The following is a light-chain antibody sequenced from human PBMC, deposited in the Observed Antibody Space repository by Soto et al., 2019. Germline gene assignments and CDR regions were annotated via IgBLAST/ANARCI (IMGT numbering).Light chain of an antibody. J-gene: IGLJ2*01. CDR3: ETWDSNIVV. V-gene: IGLV4-60*03. CDR1: SGHSSYI. CDR2: LEGSGSY. Sequence: QPVLTQSSSASASLGSSVKLTCTLSSGHSSYIIAWHQQRPGKAPRYLMKLEGSGSYNKGSGVPDRFSGSSSGADRYLTISNLQSEDEADYYCETWDSNIVVFGGGTKLTVL.